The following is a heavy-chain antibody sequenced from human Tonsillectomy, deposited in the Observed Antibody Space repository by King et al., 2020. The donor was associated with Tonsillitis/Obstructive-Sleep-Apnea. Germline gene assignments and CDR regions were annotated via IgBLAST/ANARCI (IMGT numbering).Heavy chain of an antibody. CDR3: AREQGLVTEPRFDP. D-gene: IGHD3/OR15-3a*01. J-gene: IGHJ5*02. V-gene: IGHV3-33*01. CDR1: GFTFSSYG. CDR2: IWYDGSNK. Sequence: VQLVESGGGVVQPGRSLRLSCAASGFTFSSYGMHWVRQAPGKGLEWVAVIWYDGSNKYYADSVKGRFTISRDNSKNTLYLQMNSLRAEDTAVYSCAREQGLVTEPRFDPWGQGTLVTVSS.